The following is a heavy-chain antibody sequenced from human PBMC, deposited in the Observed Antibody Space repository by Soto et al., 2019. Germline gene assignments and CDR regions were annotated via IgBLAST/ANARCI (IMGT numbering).Heavy chain of an antibody. CDR1: VFSLSNARMG. J-gene: IGHJ4*02. CDR3: ARLGATKGSDY. D-gene: IGHD1-26*01. CDR2: IFSNDEQ. Sequence: QVTVKESGPLLVKPTETLTLTCTVSVFSLSNARMGVSWIRQPQGKALEWLAHIFSNDEQSYSTSLKSRITISRDTSKSPVVLTMTNMDPVDTATYYRARLGATKGSDYWGQGTLVTVSS. V-gene: IGHV2-26*01.